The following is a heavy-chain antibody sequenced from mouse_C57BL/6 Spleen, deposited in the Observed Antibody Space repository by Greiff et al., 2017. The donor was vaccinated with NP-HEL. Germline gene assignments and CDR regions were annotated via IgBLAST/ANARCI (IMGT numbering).Heavy chain of an antibody. CDR2: IHPNSGST. D-gene: IGHD1-1*01. J-gene: IGHJ3*01. CDR1: GYTFTSYW. V-gene: IGHV1-64*01. CDR3: ARNGSPLFAY. Sequence: VQLQQSGAELVKPGASVKLSCKASGYTFTSYWMHWVKQRPGQGLEWIGMIHPNSGSTNYNEKFKSKATLTVDISSSTAYMQLSSLTSEESAVYYCARNGSPLFAYWGQGSLVTVSA.